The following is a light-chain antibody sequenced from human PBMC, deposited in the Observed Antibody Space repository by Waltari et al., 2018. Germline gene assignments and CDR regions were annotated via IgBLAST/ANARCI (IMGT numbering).Light chain of an antibody. V-gene: IGLV7-46*01. CDR2: DTS. Sequence: QAVVTQAPSLTVSPGGTVTLTSGPSTGSVAHSHSPYWFQKKPGQAPRTLIYDTSNTYSWTPARFSGSLLGGKAALTLSGGQPEDEADYYCMLSYNGVRVFGGGTKLTVL. J-gene: IGLJ2*01. CDR3: MLSYNGVRV. CDR1: TGSVAHSHS.